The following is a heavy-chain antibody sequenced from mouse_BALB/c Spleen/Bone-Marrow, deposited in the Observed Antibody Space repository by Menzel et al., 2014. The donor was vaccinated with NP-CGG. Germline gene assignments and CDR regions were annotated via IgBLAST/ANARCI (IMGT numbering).Heavy chain of an antibody. V-gene: IGHV2-9*02. CDR1: GFSLTSYG. CDR2: IWAGGST. J-gene: IGHJ4*01. CDR3: ARYGYFYAMDY. D-gene: IGHD2-2*01. Sequence: VQLQESGPGLVAPSQSLSIPCTVSGFSLTSYGLHWVRQPPGKGLEWLGVIWAGGSTNYNSALMSRLSISKDNSKSXVFLKMNSLQTDDTAMYYCARYGYFYAMDYWGQGTSVTVSS.